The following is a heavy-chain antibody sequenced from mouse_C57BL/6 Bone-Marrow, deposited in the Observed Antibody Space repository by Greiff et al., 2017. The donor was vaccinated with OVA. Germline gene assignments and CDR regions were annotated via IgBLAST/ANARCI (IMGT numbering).Heavy chain of an antibody. CDR3: ARWGYSNYVDY. J-gene: IGHJ2*01. Sequence: VKLQESGAELARPGASVKLSCKASGYTFTSYGISWVKQRTGQGLEWIGEIYPRSGNTYYNEKFKGKATLTADKSSSTAYMELRSLTSEDSAVYFCARWGYSNYVDYWGQGTTLTVSS. CDR1: GYTFTSYG. CDR2: IYPRSGNT. V-gene: IGHV1-81*01. D-gene: IGHD2-5*01.